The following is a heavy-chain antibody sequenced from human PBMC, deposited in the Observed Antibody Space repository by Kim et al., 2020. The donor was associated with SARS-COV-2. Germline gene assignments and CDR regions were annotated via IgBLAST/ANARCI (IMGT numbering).Heavy chain of an antibody. CDR3: ATNGIVAPGTQYYFDY. J-gene: IGHJ4*02. CDR1: GYTFTAYY. D-gene: IGHD2-15*01. Sequence: ASVKVSCKTSGYTFTAYYMHWVRQAPGQGLEWMGWINPNSGDTNYAQKFQGRVTVTRDTSISTAYMELNRLRSDDTAVYYCATNGIVAPGTQYYFDYWGQGTLVTVSS. V-gene: IGHV1-2*02. CDR2: INPNSGDT.